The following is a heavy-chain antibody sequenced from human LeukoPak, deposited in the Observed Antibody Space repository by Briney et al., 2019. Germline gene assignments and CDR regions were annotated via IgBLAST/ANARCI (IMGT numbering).Heavy chain of an antibody. CDR1: KFTFMNYA. V-gene: IGHV3-23*01. Sequence: GGSLRLSCTASKFTFMNYAMHWVRQAPGKGLEWLSTIGSAGGGIFYADSVKGRFTISRDNSKSTLFLQMDSLRVEDTALYYCAKRGEVSTYYYFESWGQGALVTVSS. CDR2: IGSAGGGI. CDR3: AKRGEVSTYYYFES. D-gene: IGHD2/OR15-2a*01. J-gene: IGHJ4*02.